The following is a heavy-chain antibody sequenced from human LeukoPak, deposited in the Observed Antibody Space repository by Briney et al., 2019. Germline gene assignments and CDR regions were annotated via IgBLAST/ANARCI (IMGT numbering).Heavy chain of an antibody. CDR1: GYTFTSYA. V-gene: IGHV1-18*01. Sequence: ASVKVSCKASGYTFTSYAMHWVRQAPGQGLEWMGWISAYNGNTNYAQKLQGRVTMTTDTSTSTAYMELRSLRSDDTAVYYCARDQFYYYYYMDVWGKGTTVTVSS. J-gene: IGHJ6*03. CDR3: ARDQFYYYYYMDV. CDR2: ISAYNGNT.